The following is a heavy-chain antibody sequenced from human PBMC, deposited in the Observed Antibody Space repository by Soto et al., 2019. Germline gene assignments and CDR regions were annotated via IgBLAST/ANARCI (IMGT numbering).Heavy chain of an antibody. Sequence: QVQLVQSGAEVKKPGASVKVSCKASGYTFTSYAMHWVRQAPGQRLEWMGWINAGNGNTKYSQKFQGRVTITRDTSGSTAYMELSSLRSEDTAVYYCARDLTVTSNRYYYYYGMDVWGQGTTVTVSS. CDR1: GYTFTSYA. D-gene: IGHD4-17*01. CDR2: INAGNGNT. J-gene: IGHJ6*02. V-gene: IGHV1-3*01. CDR3: ARDLTVTSNRYYYYYGMDV.